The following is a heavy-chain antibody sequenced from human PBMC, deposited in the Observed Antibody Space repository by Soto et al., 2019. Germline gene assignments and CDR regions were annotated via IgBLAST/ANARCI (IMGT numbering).Heavy chain of an antibody. D-gene: IGHD5-18*01. V-gene: IGHV2-5*02. Sequence: QITLKESGPTLVKPTQTLTLTCTFSGFSLSTSGVGVGWIRQPPGKALEWLALIYWDDDKRYSPSLKSRLTITKDTSKNQVVRTMTNMDPVDTATYYWAHVDTAMVTGYWGQGTLVTVSS. CDR2: IYWDDDK. J-gene: IGHJ4*02. CDR3: AHVDTAMVTGY. CDR1: GFSLSTSGVG.